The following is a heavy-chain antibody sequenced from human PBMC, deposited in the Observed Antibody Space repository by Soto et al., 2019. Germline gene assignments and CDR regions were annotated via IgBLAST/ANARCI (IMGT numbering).Heavy chain of an antibody. Sequence: SETLSLTCTVSGGSVSSGSYYWSWIRQPPGEGLEWIGYIYYSWSTNYNPSLKSRVTISVDTSKNQSSLKLSSVTAADTAVYYCARGRRRDGYNYKSYNFDYWGQGTLVTVSS. V-gene: IGHV4-61*01. CDR1: GGSVSSGSYY. CDR3: ARGRRRDGYNYKSYNFDY. CDR2: IYYSWST. J-gene: IGHJ4*02. D-gene: IGHD5-12*01.